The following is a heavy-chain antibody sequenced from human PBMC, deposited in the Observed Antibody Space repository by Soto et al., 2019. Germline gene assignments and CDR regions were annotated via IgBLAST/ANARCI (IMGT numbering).Heavy chain of an antibody. V-gene: IGHV3-33*01. CDR1: GFTFSSYG. Sequence: QVQLVESGGGVVQPGRSLRLSGAASGFTFSSYGMHWVRQAPGKGLEWVAVIWYDGSNKYYADSVKGRFTISRDNSKNTLYLQMTSLRAEDTAVYYCARAGPLDYYYYGMDVWCQGTTVTVSS. CDR3: ARAGPLDYYYYGMDV. J-gene: IGHJ6*02. CDR2: IWYDGSNK.